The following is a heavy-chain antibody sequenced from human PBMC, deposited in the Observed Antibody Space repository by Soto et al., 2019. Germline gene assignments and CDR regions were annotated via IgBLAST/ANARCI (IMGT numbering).Heavy chain of an antibody. CDR1: GASISYGGFS. CDR3: ARGGGYDSFDY. CDR2: ISHLEST. Sequence: SETLSLTCTVSGASISYGGFSWSWIRQSPGKGLEWIGYISHLESTYFHPSFKSRLTMSIDRTRNQFSLKLSSVTAADMAVYYCARGGGYDSFDYWGQGVRVTVSS. V-gene: IGHV4-30-2*06. D-gene: IGHD5-12*01. J-gene: IGHJ4*02.